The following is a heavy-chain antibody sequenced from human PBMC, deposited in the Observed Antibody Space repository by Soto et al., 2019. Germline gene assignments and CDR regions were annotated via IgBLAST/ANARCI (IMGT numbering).Heavy chain of an antibody. CDR3: ARHISNFRCYYYAMDV. V-gene: IGHV5-51*01. D-gene: IGHD4-4*01. Sequence: GESLKISCKGSGYTFTDYWIGWVRQLLGKGLEWMGIIYPGDSDTRYSPSFHGHVTITVDKSTSTAYLQWNTLKASDTAIYYCARHISNFRCYYYAMDVWGQGKTVTVSS. J-gene: IGHJ6*02. CDR1: GYTFTDYW. CDR2: IYPGDSDT.